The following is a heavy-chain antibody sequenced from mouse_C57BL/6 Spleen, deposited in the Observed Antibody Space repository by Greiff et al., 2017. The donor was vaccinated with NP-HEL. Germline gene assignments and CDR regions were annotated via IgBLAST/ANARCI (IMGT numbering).Heavy chain of an antibody. CDR2: INPNNGGT. V-gene: IGHV1-22*01. J-gene: IGHJ4*01. CDR3: ARDDYDRGYAMDY. D-gene: IGHD2-4*01. CDR1: GYTFTDYN. Sequence: EVQLQQSGPELVKPGASVKMSCKASGYTFTDYNMHWVKQSHGKSLEWIGYINPNNGGTSYNQKFKGKATLTVNKSSSTAYMELRSLTSEDSAVYYCARDDYDRGYAMDYWGQGTSVTVSS.